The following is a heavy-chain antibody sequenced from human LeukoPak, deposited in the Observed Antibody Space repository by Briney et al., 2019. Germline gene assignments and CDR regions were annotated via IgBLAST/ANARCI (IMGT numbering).Heavy chain of an antibody. CDR2: ISKSGTST. J-gene: IGHJ4*02. CDR3: ARVRRSESPLDY. Sequence: GGSLTLFCAASGFTFSDSYMIWIRQAPGKGLEWVSYISKSGTSTKYADSVKGRFSISRDNAKQSLYLQLTSLTAEDTAVYYCARVRRSESPLDYLGQGTLVTVSS. CDR1: GFTFSDSY. D-gene: IGHD5-24*01. V-gene: IGHV3-11*05.